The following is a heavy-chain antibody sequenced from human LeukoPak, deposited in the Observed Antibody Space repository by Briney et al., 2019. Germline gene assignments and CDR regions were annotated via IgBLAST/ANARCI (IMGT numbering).Heavy chain of an antibody. D-gene: IGHD1-26*01. V-gene: IGHV3-48*04. CDR2: ISSSGSTI. CDR3: AKDRGELPTY. Sequence: GGSLRLSCAASGFTFSSYAMHWVRQAPGKGLEWVSYISSSGSTIYYADSVKGRFTISRDNAKNSLYLQMNSLRAEDTAVYYCAKDRGELPTYWGQGTLVTVSS. J-gene: IGHJ4*02. CDR1: GFTFSSYA.